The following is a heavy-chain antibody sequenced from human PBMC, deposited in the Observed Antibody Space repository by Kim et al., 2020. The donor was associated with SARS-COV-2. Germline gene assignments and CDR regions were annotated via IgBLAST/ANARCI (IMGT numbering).Heavy chain of an antibody. J-gene: IGHJ6*02. CDR2: IYYSGST. CDR1: GGSISSGGYY. V-gene: IGHV4-31*03. CDR3: ARVDSSRNYGMDV. Sequence: SETLSLTCTVSGGSISSGGYYWSWIRQHPGKGLEWIGYIYYSGSTYYNPSLKSRVTISVDTSKNQFSLKLSSVTAADTAVYYCARVDSSRNYGMDVWGQGTTVTVSS. D-gene: IGHD3-22*01.